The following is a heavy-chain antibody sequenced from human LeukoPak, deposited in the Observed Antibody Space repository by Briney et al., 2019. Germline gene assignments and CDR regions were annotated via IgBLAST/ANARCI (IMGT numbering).Heavy chain of an antibody. CDR3: AAYVPGKGMDV. Sequence: SETLSLTCTVSGGSISSYYWNWIRQPPGKGLEWIGYIYYSGSSNYNPSLKSRVTISVDMSKNQFSLKLRSVTAADTAVYYGAAYVPGKGMDVWGQGTTVTVSS. J-gene: IGHJ6*02. V-gene: IGHV4-59*08. D-gene: IGHD3-10*02. CDR2: IYYSGSS. CDR1: GGSISSYY.